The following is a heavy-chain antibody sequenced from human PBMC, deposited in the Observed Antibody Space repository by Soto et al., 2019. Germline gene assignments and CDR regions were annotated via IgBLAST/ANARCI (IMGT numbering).Heavy chain of an antibody. V-gene: IGHV3-30*03. CDR3: ARVLRYVDTRYVMDV. Sequence: GGSLRLSCAASGFTFSSDGMHWVRHAPGRGLEWVAVISYDGINKYYADAVKGRFTISRDNSKNTLYLQMNSLRAEDTAEYYCARVLRYVDTRYVMDVWGRGTTVPVSS. CDR2: ISYDGINK. CDR1: GFTFSSDG. D-gene: IGHD3-9*01. J-gene: IGHJ6*02.